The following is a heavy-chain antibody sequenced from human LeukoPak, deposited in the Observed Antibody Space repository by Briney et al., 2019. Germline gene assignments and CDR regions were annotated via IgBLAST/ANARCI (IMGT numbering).Heavy chain of an antibody. CDR1: GGTFSSYA. CDR2: IIPIFGTA. Sequence: SVKVSCKASGGTFSSYAISWVRQAPGQGLEWMGGIIPIFGTANYAQKFQGRVTITTDESTSTAYMELSSLRSEDTAVYYCARGATYYVILTGFGWFDPWGQGTLVTVSS. CDR3: ARGATYYVILTGFGWFDP. D-gene: IGHD3-9*01. J-gene: IGHJ5*02. V-gene: IGHV1-69*05.